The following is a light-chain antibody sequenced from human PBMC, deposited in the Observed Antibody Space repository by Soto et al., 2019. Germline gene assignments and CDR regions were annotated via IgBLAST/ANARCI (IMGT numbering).Light chain of an antibody. CDR2: GAS. J-gene: IGKJ1*01. Sequence: DIQMTQSPSSLSASVGDRVTITCRTSQSITTYLNWFQQKPGKAPQLLIYGASSLQSGVPSRFSGSGSGTDFTLTISRLQPEDLATYYRQQSYSTLWTFGPGTKVDIK. V-gene: IGKV1-39*01. CDR3: QQSYSTLWT. CDR1: QSITTY.